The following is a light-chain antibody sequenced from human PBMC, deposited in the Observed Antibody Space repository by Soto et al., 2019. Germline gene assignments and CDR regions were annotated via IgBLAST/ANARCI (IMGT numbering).Light chain of an antibody. CDR1: QSVSSH. Sequence: EIVLTQSPATLSLSPGERATLSCRASQSVSSHLAWYRQKPGQAPRLLIYDAVNRATGIPARFSGSGYGTDFTLSISSLESEDFAVYYCQQRSNWPASVTFGQGTRLEIK. V-gene: IGKV3-11*01. J-gene: IGKJ5*01. CDR2: DAV. CDR3: QQRSNWPASVT.